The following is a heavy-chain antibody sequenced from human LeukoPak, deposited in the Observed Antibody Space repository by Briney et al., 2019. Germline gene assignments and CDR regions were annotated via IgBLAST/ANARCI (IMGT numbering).Heavy chain of an antibody. CDR2: IRYDGSNK. CDR3: RSSSSDY. CDR1: GFTFSSYG. J-gene: IGHJ4*02. Sequence: GGSLRLSCAASGFTFSSYGMHWVRQAPGKGLEGVAFIRYDGSNKYYADSVKGRFTISRDNSKKTLYLQMNSLGAEDTAVYYCRSSSSDYWGQGTLVTVSS. V-gene: IGHV3-30*02. D-gene: IGHD6-13*01.